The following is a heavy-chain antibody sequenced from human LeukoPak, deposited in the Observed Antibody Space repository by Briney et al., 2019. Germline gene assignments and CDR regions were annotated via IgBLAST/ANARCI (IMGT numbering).Heavy chain of an antibody. D-gene: IGHD3-16*02. CDR3: AKGRYDYVWGSYQDY. V-gene: IGHV3-23*01. J-gene: IGHJ4*02. Sequence: PGGSLRLSCAASGFTFSSYAMSWVRQAPGKGLEWVSAISGSGSSTYYADSVKGRFTISRDNSKNTLFLQMNSLRAEDTAVYYCAKGRYDYVWGSYQDYWGQGTLVTVSS. CDR1: GFTFSSYA. CDR2: ISGSGSST.